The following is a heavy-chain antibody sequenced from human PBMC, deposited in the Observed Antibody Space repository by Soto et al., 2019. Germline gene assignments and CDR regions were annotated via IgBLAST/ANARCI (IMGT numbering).Heavy chain of an antibody. V-gene: IGHV3-15*01. CDR1: GFIFSNVV. CDR2: IKSKSDDGTT. Sequence: GGSLGLSCAGSGFIFSNVVMNWGRQAPGKGLEWVGHIKSKSDDGTTDYAAPVKGRFTISRDDSKNTLYLEMNSLQSEDTALYYCNTYGVGATNSWFDPWGQGTLVTVSS. D-gene: IGHD1-26*01. J-gene: IGHJ5*01. CDR3: NTYGVGATNSWFDP.